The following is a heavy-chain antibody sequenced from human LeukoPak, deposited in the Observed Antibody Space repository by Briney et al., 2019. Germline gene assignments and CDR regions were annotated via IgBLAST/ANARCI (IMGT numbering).Heavy chain of an antibody. CDR1: GGSFSGYY. CDR3: ARAIRGVEVGYFDY. V-gene: IGHV4-34*01. Sequence: SETLSLTCAVYGGSFSGYYWSWIRQPPGKGLEWIGEINHSGSTNYNPSLKSRGTITVDTFKNQFSLKLSSVTAEDTAVYYCARAIRGVEVGYFDYWGQGTLVTVSP. J-gene: IGHJ4*02. D-gene: IGHD3-10*01. CDR2: INHSGST.